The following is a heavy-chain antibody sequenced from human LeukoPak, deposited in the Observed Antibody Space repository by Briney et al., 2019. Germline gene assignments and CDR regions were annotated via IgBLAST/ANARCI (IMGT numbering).Heavy chain of an antibody. V-gene: IGHV3-74*01. Sequence: GGSLRLSCAASGFTFTNYWMSWVRQAPGKGLVWVSRIDSDESSTSYADSVKGRFTISRDNAKNTLYLQMNSLRAEDTAVYYCAREAAAGTFYYYYYMDVWGKGTTVTVSS. CDR3: AREAAAGTFYYYYYMDV. CDR2: IDSDESST. D-gene: IGHD6-13*01. J-gene: IGHJ6*03. CDR1: GFTFTNYW.